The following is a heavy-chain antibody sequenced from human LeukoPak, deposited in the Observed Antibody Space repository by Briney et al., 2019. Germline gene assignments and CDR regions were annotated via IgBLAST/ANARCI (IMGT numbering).Heavy chain of an antibody. Sequence: SVKVSCKASGGTFSSYAISWVRQAPGQGLEWMGGIIPIFGTANYAQKFQGRVTITTDESTSTAYMGLSSLRSEDTAVYYCARGGPNSSSSGYNWFDPRGQGTLVTVSS. CDR1: GGTFSSYA. V-gene: IGHV1-69*05. CDR2: IIPIFGTA. D-gene: IGHD6-6*01. J-gene: IGHJ5*02. CDR3: ARGGPNSSSSGYNWFDP.